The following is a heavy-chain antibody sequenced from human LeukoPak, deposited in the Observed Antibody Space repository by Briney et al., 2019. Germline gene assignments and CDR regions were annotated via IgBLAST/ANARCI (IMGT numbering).Heavy chain of an antibody. CDR3: ARDTETKRSGPDY. J-gene: IGHJ4*02. V-gene: IGHV3-30*12. CDR1: GFTFSSYA. CDR2: ISYDGSNK. Sequence: PGGSLRLSCAASGFTFSSYAMPWVRQAPGKGLEWVAAISYDGSNKQYADSVKGRVTISRDNSRDTLYLQMSSLRAEDTAVYYCARDTETKRSGPDYWGQGTLVTVSS. D-gene: IGHD3-3*01.